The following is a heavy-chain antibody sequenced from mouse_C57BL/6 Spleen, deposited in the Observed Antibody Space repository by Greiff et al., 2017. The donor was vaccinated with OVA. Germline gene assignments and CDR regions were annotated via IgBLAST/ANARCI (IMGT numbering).Heavy chain of an antibody. CDR2: IDPEDGET. CDR1: GFNIKDYY. J-gene: IGHJ3*01. CDR3: ARGDGNSRRFAY. V-gene: IGHV14-2*01. D-gene: IGHD2-1*01. Sequence: EVNLVESGAELVKPGASVKLSCTASGFNIKDYYMHWVKQRTERGLEWIGRIDPEDGETQYAPKFQGKATITADTSSNTAYLQLSSLTSEDTAVYYCARGDGNSRRFAYWGQGTLVTVSA.